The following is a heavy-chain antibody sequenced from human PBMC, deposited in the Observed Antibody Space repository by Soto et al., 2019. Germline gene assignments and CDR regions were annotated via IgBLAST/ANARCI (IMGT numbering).Heavy chain of an antibody. Sequence: QLQLQESGPGLVKPSETLSLTCTVSGGSISSSSYYWGWIRQPPGKGLEWIGSIYYSGSTYFNASLKSRVTTSVDISKNQFSLKLSSVTAEDTAIYYCARHAAGGWFGELWQYYFDYWGQGTLVTVSS. CDR3: ARHAAGGWFGELWQYYFDY. V-gene: IGHV4-39*01. J-gene: IGHJ4*02. CDR2: IYYSGST. D-gene: IGHD3-10*01. CDR1: GGSISSSSYY.